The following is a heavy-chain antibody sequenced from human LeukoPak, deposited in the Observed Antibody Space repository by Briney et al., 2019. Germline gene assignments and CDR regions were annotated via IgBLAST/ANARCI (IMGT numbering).Heavy chain of an antibody. CDR2: TYYSGST. V-gene: IGHV4-39*07. CDR3: ARRFMVRGVRYFDY. J-gene: IGHJ4*02. CDR1: GGSIRSSTYY. D-gene: IGHD3-10*01. Sequence: SETLSLTCTVSGGSIRSSTYYWGWIRQPPGKGLEWIGSTYYSGSTYYNPSLKSRVTISVDTSKNQFSLKLSSVTAADTAVYYCARRFMVRGVRYFDYWGQGTLVTVSS.